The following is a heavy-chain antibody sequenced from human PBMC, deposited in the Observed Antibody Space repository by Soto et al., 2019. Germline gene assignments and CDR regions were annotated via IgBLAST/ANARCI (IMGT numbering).Heavy chain of an antibody. D-gene: IGHD2-2*01. CDR2: ISGSGGST. CDR1: GFTFSSYA. CDR3: AKDVKDIVLVPAASFDP. Sequence: PGGSLRLSCAASGFTFSSYAMSWVRQAPGKGLEWVSAISGSGGSTYYADSVKGRFTISRDNSKNTLYLQMNSLRAEDTAVYYCAKDVKDIVLVPAASFDPWGQGTLVTVSS. J-gene: IGHJ5*02. V-gene: IGHV3-23*01.